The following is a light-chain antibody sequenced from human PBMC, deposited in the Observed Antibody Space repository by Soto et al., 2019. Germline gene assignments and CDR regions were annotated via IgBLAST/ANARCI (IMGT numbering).Light chain of an antibody. CDR3: LQDYNYPLT. CDR2: VTS. V-gene: IGKV1-6*01. J-gene: IGKJ4*01. CDR1: QDISHY. Sequence: IQVTQSPSSVSASVGDRVTITCRASQDISHYLGWYQQKPGKAPKVLIYVTSNLQSGVPSRFSGSGSGTDFTLTISGLQPEDCATYYCLQDYNYPLTFGGGTKVDIK.